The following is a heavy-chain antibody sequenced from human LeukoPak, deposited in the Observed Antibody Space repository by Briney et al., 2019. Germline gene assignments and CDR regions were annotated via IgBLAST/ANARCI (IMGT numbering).Heavy chain of an antibody. CDR3: ARVLYYDSSGYST. J-gene: IGHJ5*02. D-gene: IGHD3-22*01. V-gene: IGHV3-21*01. CDR1: GFTFSSYN. Sequence: PGGSLRLSCAASGFTFSSYNMNWVRQAPGKGLEWVSSISSSSSYIYYADSVKGRFIISRDNAKNSLYLQMNSLRAEDTAVYYCARVLYYDSSGYSTWGQGTLVTVSS. CDR2: ISSSSSYI.